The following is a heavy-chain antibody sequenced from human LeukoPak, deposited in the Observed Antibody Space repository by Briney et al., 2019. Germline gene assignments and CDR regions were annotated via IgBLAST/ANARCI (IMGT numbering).Heavy chain of an antibody. CDR2: IRSKAYGGTT. J-gene: IGHJ4*02. CDR3: TRATRYDILTSYYFDY. V-gene: IGHV3-49*03. D-gene: IGHD3-9*01. CDR1: GFTFSSYA. Sequence: GGSLRLSCAASGFTFSSYAMSWFRQAPGKGLEWVGFIRSKAYGGTTEYAASVKGRFTISRDDSKSIAYLQMNSLKTEDTAVYYCTRATRYDILTSYYFDYWGQGTLVTVSS.